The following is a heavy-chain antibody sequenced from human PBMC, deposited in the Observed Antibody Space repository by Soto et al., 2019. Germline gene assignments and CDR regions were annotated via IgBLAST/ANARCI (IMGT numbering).Heavy chain of an antibody. V-gene: IGHV1-69*01. J-gene: IGHJ6*01. D-gene: IGHD2-2*01. CDR1: GGTFSSYA. CDR2: IIPISGTA. Sequence: QVQLVQSGAEVKKPGSSVKVSCKASGGTFSSYAISWVRQAPGQGLEWMGGIIPISGTANYAQKFQGRVTITADESTSTAYTELGSRDADDTAVYYCARSQGSSTSLEINYYYYCGMDVWGQGTTVTVSS. CDR3: ARSQGSSTSLEINYYYYCGMDV.